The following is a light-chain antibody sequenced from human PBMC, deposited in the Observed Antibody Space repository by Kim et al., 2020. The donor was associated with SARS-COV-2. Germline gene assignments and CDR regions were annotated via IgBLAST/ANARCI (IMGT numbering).Light chain of an antibody. V-gene: IGLV3-1*01. CDR2: QDA. CDR3: QTWDSSSGV. CDR1: KVGEKD. J-gene: IGLJ1*01. Sequence: VSAGQAASVTCAGDKVGEKDVFWCQKRPGQTPILVIYQDAKRTSGIHERFSGSISGNTATLTISETQAMDEADYYCQTWDSSSGVFGTGTKVTVL.